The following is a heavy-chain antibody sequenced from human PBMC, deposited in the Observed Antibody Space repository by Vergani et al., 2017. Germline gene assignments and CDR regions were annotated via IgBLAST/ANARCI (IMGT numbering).Heavy chain of an antibody. V-gene: IGHV4-30-4*01. Sequence: QVQLQESGPGLVKPSQTLSLTCTVSGGSISSGDYYWSWIRQPPGKGLEWIGYIYYSGSTYYNPSLKSRVTISVDRSKNQFSLKLSSVTAADTAVYSCARAPLRYYDSSGYSYYFDYWGQGTLVTVSS. CDR1: GGSISSGDYY. CDR2: IYYSGST. CDR3: ARAPLRYYDSSGYSYYFDY. D-gene: IGHD3-22*01. J-gene: IGHJ4*02.